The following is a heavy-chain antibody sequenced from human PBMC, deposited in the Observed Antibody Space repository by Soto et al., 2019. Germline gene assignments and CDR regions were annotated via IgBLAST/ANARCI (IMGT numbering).Heavy chain of an antibody. D-gene: IGHD5-18*01. V-gene: IGHV1-46*01. CDR3: ATSVNSAMAFDY. CDR1: GYTFTHYY. CDR2: INPNGGST. Sequence: ASVRSSCKASGYTFTHYYIHWVRQAPGQGLEWMGIINPNGGSTTYAQKFRAGFTMTRDTSTSTVYMELSSLRSEDSAVYYCATSVNSAMAFDYWGQGTLVTVSS. J-gene: IGHJ4*02.